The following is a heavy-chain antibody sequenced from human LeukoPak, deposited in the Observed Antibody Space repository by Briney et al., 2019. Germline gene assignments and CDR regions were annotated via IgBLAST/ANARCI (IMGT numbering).Heavy chain of an antibody. CDR3: GRHAVLESGSVDY. CDR2: IRPDGRET. Sequence: GGSLRLSCAASGFTFTNHWMHWVRQAPGKGLVWVSRIRPDGRETNHADSVKGRFTISRDNAKNTLYLQMNSLGAEDTAVYYCGRHAVLESGSVDYWGQGVLVTVSS. J-gene: IGHJ4*02. CDR1: GFTFTNHW. D-gene: IGHD3-10*01. V-gene: IGHV3-74*01.